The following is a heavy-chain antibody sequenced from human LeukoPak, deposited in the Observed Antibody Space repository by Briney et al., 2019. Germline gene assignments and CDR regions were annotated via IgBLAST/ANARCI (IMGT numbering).Heavy chain of an antibody. Sequence: SETLSLTCAVYGGSFSGYYWSWIRQPPGKGLEWIGEINHRGSTNYNPSLKSRVTISVDTSKNQFSLKLSSVTAADTAVYYCARASGGSGSYPFDYWGKGTLVTVSS. D-gene: IGHD3-10*01. CDR2: INHRGST. CDR1: GGSFSGYY. J-gene: IGHJ4*02. V-gene: IGHV4-34*01. CDR3: ARASGGSGSYPFDY.